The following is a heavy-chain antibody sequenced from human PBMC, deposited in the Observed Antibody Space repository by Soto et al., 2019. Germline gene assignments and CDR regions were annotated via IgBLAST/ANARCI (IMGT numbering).Heavy chain of an antibody. CDR3: ASPRDYCVTTSNCFIAFDI. J-gene: IGHJ3*02. V-gene: IGHV3-21*01. CDR2: ISHSGSYI. Sequence: AQLVESGGSLVKPGGSLRLSCAAYGFSFGDYIMNWVRQAPGRGLEWVASISHSGSYIFYADSVKGRFTISRDNSRDSLYLQMNSLRVDDTAIYYCASPRDYCVTTSNCFIAFDIWGQGTRVTVSS. D-gene: IGHD4-17*01. CDR1: GFSFGDYI.